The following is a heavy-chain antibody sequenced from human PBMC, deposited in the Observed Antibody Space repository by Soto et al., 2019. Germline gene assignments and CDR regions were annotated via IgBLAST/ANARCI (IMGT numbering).Heavy chain of an antibody. CDR3: ARTSYGRRWDY. CDR2: INHSGST. D-gene: IGHD5-18*01. V-gene: IGHV4-34*01. Sequence: ETLSLTCAVYGGSFSGYYWSWIRQPPGKGLEWIGEINHSGSTNYNPSLKSRVTISVDTSKNQFSLKLSSVTAADTAVYYCARTSYGRRWDYWGQGTLVTVSS. CDR1: GGSFSGYY. J-gene: IGHJ4*02.